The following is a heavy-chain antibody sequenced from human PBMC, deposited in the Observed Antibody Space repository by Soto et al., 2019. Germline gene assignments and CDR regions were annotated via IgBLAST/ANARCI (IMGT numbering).Heavy chain of an antibody. CDR2: ISYDGSHK. J-gene: IGHJ4*02. CDR1: GFTFSAYG. D-gene: IGHD5-12*01. CDR3: VKEGRGYGGFDPNSYFEN. Sequence: QVQLVESAGGVVQPGTSLRLSCAASGFTFSAYGMHWVRQAPGKGLEWVAVISYDGSHKTYTDSVQGRFTISRDKSKNTVHLQMNSLRAEDTALYYCVKEGRGYGGFDPNSYFENWGQGTRVTVSS. V-gene: IGHV3-30*18.